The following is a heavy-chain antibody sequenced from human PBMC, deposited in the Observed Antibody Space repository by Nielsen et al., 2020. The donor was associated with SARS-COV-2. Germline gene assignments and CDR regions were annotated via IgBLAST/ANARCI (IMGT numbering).Heavy chain of an antibody. CDR3: LQGGAS. V-gene: IGHV3-7*05. D-gene: IGHD1-1*01. Sequence: GGSLRLSCAVSGFTFSSYWMSWVRQAPGKGLEWVANINQDGSEKDYVDSVKGRFTISRDNARDSLYLQMNNLRAEDTAIYYCLQGGASWGQGTLVTVSS. CDR1: GFTFSSYW. CDR2: INQDGSEK. J-gene: IGHJ5*02.